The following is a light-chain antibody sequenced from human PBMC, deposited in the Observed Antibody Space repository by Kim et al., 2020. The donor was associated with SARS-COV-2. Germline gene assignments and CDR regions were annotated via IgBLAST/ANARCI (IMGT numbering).Light chain of an antibody. CDR1: QNINNW. J-gene: IGKJ5*01. Sequence: DIQLTQSPSTLSASVGDRVTITCRASQNINNWLAWYQQKSGKAPNLLISKTSTLDTGVPSRFSGSGSGTEFTLTISSLQPEDLATYFCQQYNAYPISFGQGTRLEIK. CDR3: QQYNAYPIS. V-gene: IGKV1-5*03. CDR2: KTS.